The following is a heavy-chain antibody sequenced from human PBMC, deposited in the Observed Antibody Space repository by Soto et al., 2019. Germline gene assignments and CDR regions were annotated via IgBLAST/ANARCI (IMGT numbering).Heavy chain of an antibody. V-gene: IGHV4-34*01. CDR2: INHSGST. CDR1: GGSLSGYY. Sequence: PSETLSLTCAVYGGSLSGYYWSWIRQPPGKGLEWIGEINHSGSTNYNPSLKSRVTISVDTSKNQFSLKLSSVTAADTAVYYCARGTYYYDSSGYLQTFDYWGQGTLVTVSS. J-gene: IGHJ4*02. CDR3: ARGTYYYDSSGYLQTFDY. D-gene: IGHD3-22*01.